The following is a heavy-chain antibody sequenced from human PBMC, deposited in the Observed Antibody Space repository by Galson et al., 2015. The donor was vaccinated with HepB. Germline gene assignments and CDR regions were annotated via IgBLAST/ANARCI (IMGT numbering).Heavy chain of an antibody. Sequence: SGAEVKKPGESLKISCKGSGYIFSNYWIVWVRQMPGKGLEFMGIIYPGDSATKYSPSFQGQVTIAADKSTSTAYLQWSSLKASDTAMYYCAKMSVGCFDYWGQGTLVTVAS. CDR3: AKMSVGCFDY. V-gene: IGHV5-51*01. CDR2: IYPGDSAT. D-gene: IGHD1-26*01. CDR1: GYIFSNYW. J-gene: IGHJ4*02.